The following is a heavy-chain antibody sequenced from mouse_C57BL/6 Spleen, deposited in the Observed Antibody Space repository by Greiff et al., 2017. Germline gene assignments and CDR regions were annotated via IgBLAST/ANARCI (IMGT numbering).Heavy chain of an antibody. CDR2: INPNNGGT. Sequence: VQLQQSGPELVKPGASVKIPCKASGYTFTDYNMDWVKQSHGKSLEWIGDINPNNGGTISNRKFKGKATLTVDKSSSTAYMELRSLTSEDTAVYYCARRGPSTMITTRYYAMDYWGQGTSVTVSS. CDR3: ARRGPSTMITTRYYAMDY. CDR1: GYTFTDYN. V-gene: IGHV1-18*01. J-gene: IGHJ4*01. D-gene: IGHD2-4*01.